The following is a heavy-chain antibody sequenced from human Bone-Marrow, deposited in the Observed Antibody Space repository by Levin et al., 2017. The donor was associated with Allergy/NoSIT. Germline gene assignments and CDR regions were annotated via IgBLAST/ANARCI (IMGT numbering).Heavy chain of an antibody. CDR3: TTDRICSGGNCYSFDY. J-gene: IGHJ4*02. V-gene: IGHV3-15*01. CDR2: IKTKTDGGTT. CDR1: GFTFSNAW. Sequence: GGSLRLSCAASGFTFSNAWMSWVRQTPGKGLEWVGRIKTKTDGGTTDYAAPVKGRFTISRDDSENTLSLQVNSLKTEDTAVYYCTTDRICSGGNCYSFDYWGQGTLVTVSS. D-gene: IGHD2-15*01.